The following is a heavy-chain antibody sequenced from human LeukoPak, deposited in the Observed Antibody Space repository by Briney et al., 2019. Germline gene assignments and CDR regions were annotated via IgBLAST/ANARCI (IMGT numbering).Heavy chain of an antibody. CDR3: VRHRGGSGYSDLDAFEI. CDR1: GGFIIRSSYY. CDR2: IDYTGST. Sequence: SETLSLTCSVSGGFIIRSSYYWGWIRQTPGKGLEWIASIDYTGSTYYNPSLGSRVTISVDTSKNQFSPKLSSVTAADMGVHDCVRHRGGSGYSDLDAFEIWGQGTMVTVSS. V-gene: IGHV4-39*01. J-gene: IGHJ3*02. D-gene: IGHD6-25*01.